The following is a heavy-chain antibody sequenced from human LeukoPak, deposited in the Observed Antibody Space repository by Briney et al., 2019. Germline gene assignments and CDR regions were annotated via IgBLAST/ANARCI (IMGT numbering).Heavy chain of an antibody. CDR1: GYSISSGHY. CDR3: ARGLIAAAGDAFDI. D-gene: IGHD6-13*01. J-gene: IGHJ3*02. CDR2: MYHSGST. Sequence: SETLSLTCTVSGYSISSGHYWGWIRQPPGKGLEWIGSMYHSGSTNYNPSLKSRVTISVDKSKNQFSLKLSSVTAADTAVYYCARGLIAAAGDAFDIWGQGTMVTVSS. V-gene: IGHV4-38-2*02.